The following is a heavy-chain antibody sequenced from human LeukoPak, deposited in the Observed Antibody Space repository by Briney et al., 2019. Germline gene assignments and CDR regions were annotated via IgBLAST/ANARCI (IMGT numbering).Heavy chain of an antibody. D-gene: IGHD3-10*01. Sequence: PGGSLRLSCAASGFTFTNYAMSWVRQPPGKGLEWIGEINHSGSTNYNPSLKSRVTISVDTSKNQFSLKLSSVTAADTAVYYCARDYYGSGVDYWGQGTLVTVSS. CDR2: INHSGST. CDR1: GFTFTNYA. CDR3: ARDYYGSGVDY. V-gene: IGHV4-34*01. J-gene: IGHJ4*02.